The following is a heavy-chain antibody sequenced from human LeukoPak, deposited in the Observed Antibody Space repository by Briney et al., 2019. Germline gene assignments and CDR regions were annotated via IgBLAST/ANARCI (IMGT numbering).Heavy chain of an antibody. CDR1: GDSISTYY. Sequence: SETLSLTCTVSGDSISTYYWSWIRQPPGKGLEWIGYFSSSGSTSYNPSLKSRVTISVDTSKNQFSLNLSSVTAADTAVYYCARWGYLDYWGQGSLVTVSS. J-gene: IGHJ4*02. CDR3: ARWGYLDY. D-gene: IGHD3-16*01. CDR2: FSSSGST. V-gene: IGHV4-59*01.